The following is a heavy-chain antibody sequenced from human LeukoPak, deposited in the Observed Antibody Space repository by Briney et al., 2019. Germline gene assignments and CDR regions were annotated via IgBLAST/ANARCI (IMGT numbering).Heavy chain of an antibody. D-gene: IGHD6-6*01. Sequence: PSETLSLTCAVYGGSFSGYYWSWIRQPPGKGLEWIGEINHSGSTNYNPSLKSRVTISVDTSKNQFSLKLSSVTAADTAVYYCARIGQLASYYYYGMDVWGQGTTDTVSS. CDR2: INHSGST. CDR3: ARIGQLASYYYYGMDV. CDR1: GGSFSGYY. J-gene: IGHJ6*02. V-gene: IGHV4-34*01.